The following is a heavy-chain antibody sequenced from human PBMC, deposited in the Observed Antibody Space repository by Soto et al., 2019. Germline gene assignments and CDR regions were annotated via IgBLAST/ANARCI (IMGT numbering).Heavy chain of an antibody. Sequence: QVQLVQSGAEVQKPGSSVKVSCKASGGSLSNYGISWVRQAPGQGLEWMGAIIPVFGTPNYAQKFQDRVTITADESTTTVYMEVRRLTSEDTAVYYCARGDATKLVVTTYSGMDVWRQGTTVNVSS. D-gene: IGHD4-17*01. CDR3: ARGDATKLVVTTYSGMDV. V-gene: IGHV1-69*12. CDR2: IIPVFGTP. CDR1: GGSLSNYG. J-gene: IGHJ6*02.